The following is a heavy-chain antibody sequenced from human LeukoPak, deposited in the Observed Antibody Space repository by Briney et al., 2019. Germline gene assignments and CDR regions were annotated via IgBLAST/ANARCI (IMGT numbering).Heavy chain of an antibody. CDR2: TYYSGST. V-gene: IGHV4-59*08. CDR3: ARLHNGDWFDP. J-gene: IGHJ5*02. D-gene: IGHD1-14*01. Sequence: SETLSLTCTVSGGSISSYYWSWIRQPPGKGLEWIGYTYYSGSTNYNPSLKSRVTISVDTSKNQFSLKLSSVTAADTAVYYCARLHNGDWFDPWGQGTLVTVSS. CDR1: GGSISSYY.